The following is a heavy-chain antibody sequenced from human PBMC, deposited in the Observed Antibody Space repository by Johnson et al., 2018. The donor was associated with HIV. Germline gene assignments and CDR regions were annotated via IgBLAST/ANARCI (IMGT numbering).Heavy chain of an antibody. CDR3: TTDLEWELLHDAFDI. J-gene: IGHJ3*02. CDR1: GFTFSSYA. D-gene: IGHD1-26*01. V-gene: IGHV3-30-3*01. Sequence: QVQLVESGGGVVQPGRSLRLSCAASGFTFSSYAMHWVRQAPGKGLEWVAVISYDGSNKYYADSVKGRFTISRDNFKNTLYLQMNSLKTEDTAVYYCTTDLEWELLHDAFDIWGQGTMVTVSS. CDR2: ISYDGSNK.